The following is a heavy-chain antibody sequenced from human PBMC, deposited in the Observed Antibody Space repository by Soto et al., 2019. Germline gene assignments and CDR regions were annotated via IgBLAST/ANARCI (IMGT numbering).Heavy chain of an antibody. CDR1: NGSVSSGTYS. CDR2: IYYSGTT. CDR3: ARGHYYYGMDV. J-gene: IGHJ6*02. Sequence: TLSLTCTVSNGSVSSGTYSWSWVRQPPGKGLEWIGYIYYSGTTYYTPSLKSRLTMSMDRANDHFSLNLTSVTAADTAVYFCARGHYYYGMDVWGQGITVTVSS. V-gene: IGHV4-30-2*01.